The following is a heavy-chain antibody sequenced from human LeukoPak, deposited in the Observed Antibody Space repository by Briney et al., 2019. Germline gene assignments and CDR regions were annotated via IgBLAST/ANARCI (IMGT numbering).Heavy chain of an antibody. V-gene: IGHV4-39*01. Sequence: SETLSLTCTVSGGSISSSSYYWGWIRQPPGKGLEWIGSIYYSGSTYYNPSLKSRVTISVDTSKNQFSLKLSSVTAADTAVYYCARVSGGYGDLGLWGQGTLVTVSS. CDR1: GGSISSSSYY. J-gene: IGHJ4*02. D-gene: IGHD4-17*01. CDR3: ARVSGGYGDLGL. CDR2: IYYSGST.